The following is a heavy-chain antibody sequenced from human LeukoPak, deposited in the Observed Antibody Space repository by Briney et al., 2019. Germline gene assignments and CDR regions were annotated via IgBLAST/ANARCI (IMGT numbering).Heavy chain of an antibody. CDR2: ISHSGPS. J-gene: IGHJ4*02. D-gene: IGHD3-16*01. CDR3: VRSYASSGLDH. CDR1: GYSISSIYY. V-gene: IGHV4-38-2*02. Sequence: SETLSLTCTVSGYSISSIYYRGWIRQPPGKGLEWIGSISHSGPSAYNPSLKSRVTMSLDTSRSQFSLKLSSVTAADTAVYYCVRSYASSGLDHWGQGTLVTVSS.